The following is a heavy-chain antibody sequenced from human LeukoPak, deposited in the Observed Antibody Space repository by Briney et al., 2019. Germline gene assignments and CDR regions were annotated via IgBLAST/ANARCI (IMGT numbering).Heavy chain of an antibody. CDR3: ARVGGYSGYEDYYGMDV. V-gene: IGHV1-2*02. Sequence: ASVKVSFKSSGYTFTGYYMHWVRQAPGQGLEWMGWINPNSGGTNYAQKFQGRVTMTRDTSISTAYMELSRLRSDDTAVYYCARVGGYSGYEDYYGMDVWGQGTTVTVSS. J-gene: IGHJ6*02. CDR2: INPNSGGT. D-gene: IGHD5-12*01. CDR1: GYTFTGYY.